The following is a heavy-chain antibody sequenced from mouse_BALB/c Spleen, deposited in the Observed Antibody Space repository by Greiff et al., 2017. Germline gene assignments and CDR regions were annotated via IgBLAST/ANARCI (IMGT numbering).Heavy chain of an antibody. CDR1: GFTFSSYG. CDR2: INSNGGST. J-gene: IGHJ3*01. CDR3: ARVNYGNPAWFAY. V-gene: IGHV5-6-3*01. D-gene: IGHD2-1*01. Sequence: EVQRVESGGGLVQPGGSLKLSCAASGFTFSSYGMSWVRQTPDKRLELVATINSNGGSTYYPDSVKGRFTISRDNAKNTLYLQMSSLKSEDTAMYYCARVNYGNPAWFAYWGQGTLVTVSA.